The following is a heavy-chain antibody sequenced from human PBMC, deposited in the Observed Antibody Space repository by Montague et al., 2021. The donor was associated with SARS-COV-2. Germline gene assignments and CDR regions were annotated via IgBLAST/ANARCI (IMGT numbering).Heavy chain of an antibody. CDR3: ARVHIVVVTAMRYFDL. CDR1: GGSISSGGYY. V-gene: IGHV4-31*03. J-gene: IGHJ2*01. D-gene: IGHD2-21*02. CDR2: IYYSGST. Sequence: TLSLTCTVSGGSISSGGYYWSWIRQPPGKGLEWIGYIYYSGSTYYNPSLKSRATISVDTSKNQFSLKLSSVTAADTAVYYCARVHIVVVTAMRYFDLWGRGTLVTVSS.